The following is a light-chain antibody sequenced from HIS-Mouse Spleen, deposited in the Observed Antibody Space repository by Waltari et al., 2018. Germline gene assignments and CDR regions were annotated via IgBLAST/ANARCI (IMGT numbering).Light chain of an antibody. J-gene: IGLJ1*01. CDR3: SSYTSSTPYV. V-gene: IGLV2-14*03. Sequence: QSALTQPPSVTGSPGQSITIACTGTSLDVGGCNDVSWYQQHPGKAPKLMIYDVSNPPSGVSNRFSGSKSGNTASLTISGLQAEDEADYYCSSYTSSTPYVFGTGTKVTVL. CDR1: SLDVGGCND. CDR2: DVS.